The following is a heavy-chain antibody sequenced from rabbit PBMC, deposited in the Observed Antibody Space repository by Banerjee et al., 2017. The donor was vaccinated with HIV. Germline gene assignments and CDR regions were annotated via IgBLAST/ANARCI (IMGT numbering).Heavy chain of an antibody. V-gene: IGHV1S40*01. Sequence: CWVRQAPGKGLEWIACINTISGDTVYATWAKGRFTISKTSSTTVTLQMTSLTAADTATYFCAREESDGALDLWGQGTLVTVS. CDR3: AREESDGALDL. J-gene: IGHJ4*01. CDR2: INTISGDT. D-gene: IGHD2-1*01.